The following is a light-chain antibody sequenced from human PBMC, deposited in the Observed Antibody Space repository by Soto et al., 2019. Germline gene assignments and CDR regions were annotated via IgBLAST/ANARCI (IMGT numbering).Light chain of an antibody. CDR3: QQRSNWPFT. CDR2: DAS. J-gene: IGKJ4*01. V-gene: IGKV3-11*01. CDR1: QSVSSY. Sequence: EIVLTQSPATLSLSPGERATLSCRASQSVSSYLAWYQQKPGQAPRLLIYDASNRATGIPARFSGSGSGTDFTPTISGLEPEDFAVYYCQQRSNWPFTFGGGTKVGIK.